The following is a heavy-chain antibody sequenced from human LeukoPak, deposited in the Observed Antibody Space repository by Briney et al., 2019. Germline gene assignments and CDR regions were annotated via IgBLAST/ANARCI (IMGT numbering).Heavy chain of an antibody. V-gene: IGHV3-7*04. Sequence: GGSLRLSCAASGFTFSSYWMSWVRQAPGKGLEWAANIKQDGGEKYYVDSVKGQFTISRDNAKNSLYLQMNSLRPEDTAVYYCAGRGDGNLYYFDHWGQGTLVTASS. CDR1: GFTFSSYW. CDR2: IKQDGGEK. CDR3: AGRGDGNLYYFDH. D-gene: IGHD5-24*01. J-gene: IGHJ4*02.